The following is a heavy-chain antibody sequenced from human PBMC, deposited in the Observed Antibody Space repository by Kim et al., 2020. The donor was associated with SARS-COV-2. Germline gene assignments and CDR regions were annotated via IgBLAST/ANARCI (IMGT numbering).Heavy chain of an antibody. D-gene: IGHD1-1*01. V-gene: IGHV4-39*07. CDR1: GGSISSSSYY. CDR2: IYYSGST. J-gene: IGHJ4*02. Sequence: SETLSLTCTVSGGSISSSSYYWGWIRQPPGKGLEWIGSIYYSGSTYYNPSLKSRVTISVDTSKNQFSLKLSSVTAADTAVYYCARDPEVEPPVFDYWGQGTLVTVSS. CDR3: ARDPEVEPPVFDY.